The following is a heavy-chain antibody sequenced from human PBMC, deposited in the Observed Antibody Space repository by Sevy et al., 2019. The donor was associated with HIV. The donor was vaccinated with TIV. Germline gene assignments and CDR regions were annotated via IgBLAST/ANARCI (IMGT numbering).Heavy chain of an antibody. CDR2: ISSSSSYI. D-gene: IGHD3-9*01. CDR3: ASASEYYDILTGYHRPYYYGMDV. Sequence: GGSLRLSCAASGFTFSSYSMNWVRQAPGKGLEWVSSISSSSSYIYYADSVKGRFTISRDNAKNSLYLQMNSLGAEDTAVYYCASASEYYDILTGYHRPYYYGMDVWGQGTTVTVSS. V-gene: IGHV3-21*01. CDR1: GFTFSSYS. J-gene: IGHJ6*02.